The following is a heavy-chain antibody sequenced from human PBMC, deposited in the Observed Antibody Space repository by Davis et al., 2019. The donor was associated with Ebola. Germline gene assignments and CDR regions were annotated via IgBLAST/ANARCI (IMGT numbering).Heavy chain of an antibody. V-gene: IGHV3-11*04. D-gene: IGHD1-1*01. Sequence: GGSLRLSCAASGFTFSDYYMSWIRQAPGKGLEWVSYITSSGSTIYYADSVKGRFTISRDNSKNTLSLQMNSLRGEDTAVYYCARDLTQVVAAQLERRGFDHWGQGTLVTVSS. CDR1: GFTFSDYY. CDR2: ITSSGSTI. J-gene: IGHJ4*02. CDR3: ARDLTQVVAAQLERRGFDH.